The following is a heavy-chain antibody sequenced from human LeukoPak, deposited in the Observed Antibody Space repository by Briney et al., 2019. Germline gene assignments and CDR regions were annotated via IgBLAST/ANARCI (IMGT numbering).Heavy chain of an antibody. J-gene: IGHJ4*02. Sequence: GGSLRLSCVASGFTVSSYYVSWVRQAPGKGLEWVSSISSSSSYIYYADSVKGRFTISRDNAKNSLYLQMNSLRAEDTAVYYCARTSSGCFDYWGQGTLVTVSS. CDR1: GFTVSSYY. CDR2: ISSSSSYI. D-gene: IGHD6-19*01. CDR3: ARTSSGCFDY. V-gene: IGHV3-21*01.